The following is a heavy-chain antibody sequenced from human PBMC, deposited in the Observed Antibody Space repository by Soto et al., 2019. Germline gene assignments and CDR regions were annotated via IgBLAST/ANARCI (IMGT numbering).Heavy chain of an antibody. J-gene: IGHJ4*02. D-gene: IGHD2-15*01. V-gene: IGHV1-2*02. Sequence: ASVKVSCKASGYTFTGYYMHWVRQAPGQGLEWMGWINPNSGGTNYAQKFQGRVTMTRDTSISTAYMELSRLRSDDTAVYYCASLGLYCSGGSCYSNYWGQGTLVTVSS. CDR3: ASLGLYCSGGSCYSNY. CDR2: INPNSGGT. CDR1: GYTFTGYY.